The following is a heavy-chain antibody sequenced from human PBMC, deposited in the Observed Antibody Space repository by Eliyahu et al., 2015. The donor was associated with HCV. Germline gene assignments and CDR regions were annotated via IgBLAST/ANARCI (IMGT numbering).Heavy chain of an antibody. V-gene: IGHV1-69*06. Sequence: IFGTANYAQKFQGRVTITADKSTSTAYMELSSLRSEDTAVYYCARVHPDRYDSSGPSYFDYWGQGTLVTVSS. CDR2: IFGTA. J-gene: IGHJ4*02. CDR3: ARVHPDRYDSSGPSYFDY. D-gene: IGHD3-22*01.